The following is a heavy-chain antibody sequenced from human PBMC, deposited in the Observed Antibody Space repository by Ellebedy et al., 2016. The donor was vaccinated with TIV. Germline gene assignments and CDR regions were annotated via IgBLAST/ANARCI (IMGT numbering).Heavy chain of an antibody. CDR2: ISGSSNTI. CDR1: GFTFSAYS. D-gene: IGHD6-13*01. Sequence: GGSLRLXXAGSGFTFSAYSMNWVRQAPGKGLDLVAYISGSSNTIYYAESVEGRFTISRDNAKNSVYLQMNSLRAEDTAVYYCARSSQHDYWGQGALVTVSS. V-gene: IGHV3-48*01. J-gene: IGHJ4*02. CDR3: ARSSQHDY.